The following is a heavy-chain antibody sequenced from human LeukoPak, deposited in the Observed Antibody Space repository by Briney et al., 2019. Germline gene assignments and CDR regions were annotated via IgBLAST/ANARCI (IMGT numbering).Heavy chain of an antibody. D-gene: IGHD3-10*01. CDR3: ARDVPFGESCDY. CDR1: GFTFSSYW. CDR2: IKQDESEK. Sequence: GGSLRLSCAASGFTFSSYWMSWVRQAPGKGLEWVANIKQDESEKYYVHSVEGRFTISRDNPKNSLYLQMNSLRAEDTGVYYCARDVPFGESCDYWGQGTLVSVSS. J-gene: IGHJ4*02. V-gene: IGHV3-7*04.